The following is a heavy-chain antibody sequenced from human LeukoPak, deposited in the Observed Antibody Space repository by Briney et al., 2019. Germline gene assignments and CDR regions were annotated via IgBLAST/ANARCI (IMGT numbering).Heavy chain of an antibody. V-gene: IGHV4-59*08. CDR3: ARYGSVSYSDDHFQH. J-gene: IGHJ1*01. CDR1: GGSISGYY. D-gene: IGHD3-10*01. Sequence: SETLSLTCTVSGGSISGYYWSWGRQPPGRGLEWIGFVYYSGSTKYNPSLKSRVTISVDTSKNQFSLKLTSVTAADTAVYYCARYGSVSYSDDHFQHWGQGTLVTVSS. CDR2: VYYSGST.